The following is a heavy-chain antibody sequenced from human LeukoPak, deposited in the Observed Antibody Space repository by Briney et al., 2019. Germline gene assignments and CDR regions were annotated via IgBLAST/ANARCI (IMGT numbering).Heavy chain of an antibody. CDR3: ARDPVPWFGELLHAFDI. D-gene: IGHD3-10*01. CDR1: GFTFSSYA. Sequence: GGSLRLSCAASGFTFSSYAMSWVRQAPGKGLEWVSSILGSGGGDSTYYADSVKGRFTISRDNSKNTLYLQMNSLRVDDTAVYYCARDPVPWFGELLHAFDIWGQGTMVTVSS. CDR2: ILGSGGGDST. V-gene: IGHV3-23*01. J-gene: IGHJ3*02.